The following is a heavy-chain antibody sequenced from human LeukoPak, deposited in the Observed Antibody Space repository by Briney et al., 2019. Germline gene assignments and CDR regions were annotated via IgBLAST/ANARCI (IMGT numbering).Heavy chain of an antibody. CDR1: GGTFSSYA. J-gene: IGHJ5*02. CDR3: ARDNSIHERGWWFDP. D-gene: IGHD4-23*01. V-gene: IGHV1-46*01. Sequence: ASVNVSCKASGGTFSSYAISWVRQAPGQGLEWMGLINPRGTSTIYAEKFQGRIIMTRDISTTTDYMELSSLKSDDTAVYYCARDNSIHERGWWFDPWGQGTLVTVSS. CDR2: INPRGTST.